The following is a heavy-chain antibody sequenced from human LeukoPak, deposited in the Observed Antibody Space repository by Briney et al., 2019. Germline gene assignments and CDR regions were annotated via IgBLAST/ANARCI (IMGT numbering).Heavy chain of an antibody. D-gene: IGHD6-6*01. CDR3: ANEARYSSSSGFQH. CDR2: IRYDGSNK. V-gene: IGHV3-30*02. CDR1: GFTFSSYG. J-gene: IGHJ1*01. Sequence: PGGSLRLSCAASGFTFSSYGMHWVRQAPGKGLEWVAFIRYDGSNKYYADSVKGRFTISRDNSKNTLYLQMNSLRAEDTAVYYCANEARYSSSSGFQHWGQGTLVTVSS.